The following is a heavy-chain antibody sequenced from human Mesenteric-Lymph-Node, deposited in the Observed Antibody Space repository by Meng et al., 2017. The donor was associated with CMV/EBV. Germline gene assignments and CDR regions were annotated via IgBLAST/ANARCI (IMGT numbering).Heavy chain of an antibody. V-gene: IGHV3-48*04. Sequence: GESLKISCAASGFTFSSYSMNWVRQAPGKGLEWVSYISSSGSTIYYADSVKGRFTISRDNAKNSLYLQMNSLRAEDTAVYYCARESVVVVPAATIPSGAFDIWGQGTMVTVSS. CDR2: ISSSGSTI. D-gene: IGHD2-2*01. J-gene: IGHJ3*02. CDR1: GFTFSSYS. CDR3: ARESVVVVPAATIPSGAFDI.